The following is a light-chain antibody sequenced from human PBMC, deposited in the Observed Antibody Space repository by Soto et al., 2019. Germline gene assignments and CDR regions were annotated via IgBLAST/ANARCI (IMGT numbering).Light chain of an antibody. CDR1: QSISSW. Sequence: DIQMTQSPSTLSASVGDRVTITCRASQSISSWLAWYQQKPGKAPKLLLYKASSVESGVTSRFSGSGSGTEFTLTISSLQPDDFATYYCQQYNSYWTFVQGTKVEIK. V-gene: IGKV1-5*03. J-gene: IGKJ1*01. CDR2: KAS. CDR3: QQYNSYWT.